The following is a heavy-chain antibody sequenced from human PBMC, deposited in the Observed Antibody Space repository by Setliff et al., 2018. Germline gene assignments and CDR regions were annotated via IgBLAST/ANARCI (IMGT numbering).Heavy chain of an antibody. CDR1: GGSISSYY. CDR3: ARAGGGSSFTAYYCYYYMTS. D-gene: IGHD6-13*01. V-gene: IGHV4-4*07. Sequence: SETLSLTCTVSGGSISSYYWSWIRQPAGKGLEWIGRIYTSGSTNYNPSLKSRVTMSVDTSKNQFSLKLSSVTAADTAVYYCARAGGGSSFTAYYCYYYMTSGAKGPRSPSP. CDR2: IYTSGST. J-gene: IGHJ6*03.